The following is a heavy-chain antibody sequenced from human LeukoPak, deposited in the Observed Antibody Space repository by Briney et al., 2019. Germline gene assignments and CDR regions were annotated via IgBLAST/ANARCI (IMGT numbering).Heavy chain of an antibody. J-gene: IGHJ2*01. CDR2: IYTSGST. D-gene: IGHD1-26*01. CDR1: GGSISSGSYY. V-gene: IGHV4-61*02. Sequence: TSETLSLTCTVSGGSISSGSYYWSWIRQPAGKGLEWIGRIYTSGSTNYNPSLKGRVTISVDTSKNQFSLKLSSVTAADTAVYYCARGGVRYFDLWGRGTLVTVSS. CDR3: ARGGVRYFDL.